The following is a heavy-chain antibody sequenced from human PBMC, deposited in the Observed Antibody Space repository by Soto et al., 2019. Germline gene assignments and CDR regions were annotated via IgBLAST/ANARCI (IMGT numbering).Heavy chain of an antibody. Sequence: LSLTCTVSGGSISSGGYYRSWIRQHPGKGLEWIGYIYYSGSTYYNPSLKSRVTISVDTSKNQFSLKLSSVTAADTAVYYCARVDYDFWSGSLNWFDPWGQGTLVTVSS. J-gene: IGHJ5*02. CDR3: ARVDYDFWSGSLNWFDP. D-gene: IGHD3-3*01. CDR1: GGSISSGGYY. V-gene: IGHV4-31*03. CDR2: IYYSGST.